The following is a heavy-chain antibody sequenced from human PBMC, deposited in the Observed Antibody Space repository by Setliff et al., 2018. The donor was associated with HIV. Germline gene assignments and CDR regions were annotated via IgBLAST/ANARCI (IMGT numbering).Heavy chain of an antibody. Sequence: PSETLSLTCTVSGGSISGGGYYWTWIRQYPGRGLEWIGYIYYSGTAYYKPSLRSRVTISVDTSMNQFSLNLNSVTAADTAVYYCARAKYYYDTSAYYGSRDWYFDLWGRGTLVTV. D-gene: IGHD3-22*01. J-gene: IGHJ2*01. V-gene: IGHV4-31*03. CDR2: IYYSGTA. CDR1: GGSISGGGYY. CDR3: ARAKYYYDTSAYYGSRDWYFDL.